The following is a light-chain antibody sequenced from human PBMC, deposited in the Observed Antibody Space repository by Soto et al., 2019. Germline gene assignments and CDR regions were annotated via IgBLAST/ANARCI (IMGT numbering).Light chain of an antibody. V-gene: IGKV3-20*01. J-gene: IGKJ5*01. CDR3: QQYGSSPLIT. CDR1: QSISSN. Sequence: EIVLTQSPATLSVSPGERATLSCRASQSISSNLAWYQQKPGQAPRLLIYDTSNRATGIPDRFSGSGSGTDFTLTISRLEPEDIAVFYCQQYGSSPLITFGQGTRLEI. CDR2: DTS.